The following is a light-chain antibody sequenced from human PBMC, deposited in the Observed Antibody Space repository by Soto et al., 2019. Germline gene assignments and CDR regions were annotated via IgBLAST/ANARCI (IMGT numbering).Light chain of an antibody. CDR1: QSVSSNY. J-gene: IGKJ1*01. V-gene: IGKV3-20*01. CDR3: QQYGSSPWT. Sequence: EIALTQSPGTLSLSPGERATLSCRASQSVSSNYLAWYRQKPGQAPSLLIYGASSRATGIPDRFSGSGSGTDFTLTISRLEPEDFAVYYCQQYGSSPWTFGQGTKVDIK. CDR2: GAS.